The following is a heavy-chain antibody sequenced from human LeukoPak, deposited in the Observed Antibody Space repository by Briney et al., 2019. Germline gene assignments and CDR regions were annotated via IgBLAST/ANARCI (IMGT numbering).Heavy chain of an antibody. D-gene: IGHD4-17*01. J-gene: IGHJ6*02. V-gene: IGHV3-21*01. CDR1: GFTFSSYS. CDR3: AKERVNGDYVYYYYGMDV. CDR2: ISSSSSYI. Sequence: PGGSLRLSCAASGFTFSSYSMNWVRQAPGKGLEWVSSISSSSSYIYYADSVKGRFTISRDNSKNTLYLQMNSLRAEDTGAYYCAKERVNGDYVYYYYGMDVWGQGTTVTASS.